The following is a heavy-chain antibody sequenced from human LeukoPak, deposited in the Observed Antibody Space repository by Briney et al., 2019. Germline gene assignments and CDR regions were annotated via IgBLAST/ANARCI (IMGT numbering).Heavy chain of an antibody. J-gene: IGHJ4*02. CDR2: IYSGGST. D-gene: IGHD3-22*01. Sequence: HPGGSLRLSCAASGFTVSSNYMSWVRQAPGKGLEGVSVIYSGGSTYYADSVKGRFTISRDNSKNTLYLQMNSLRAEDMAVYYCASLDYYDSSGYQDYWGQGTLVTVSS. CDR1: GFTVSSNY. V-gene: IGHV3-53*01. CDR3: ASLDYYDSSGYQDY.